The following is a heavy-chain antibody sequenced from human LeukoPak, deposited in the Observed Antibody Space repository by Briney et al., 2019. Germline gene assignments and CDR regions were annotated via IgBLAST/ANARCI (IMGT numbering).Heavy chain of an antibody. Sequence: PGGSLRLSCAASGFTFSSYAMHWVRQAPGKGLEWVAVISYDGSNKYYADSVKGRFTISRDNAKNSLYLQMNSLRAEDTAVYYCAGDLWFGELFDYWGQGTLVTVSS. CDR3: AGDLWFGELFDY. D-gene: IGHD3-10*01. CDR1: GFTFSSYA. CDR2: ISYDGSNK. V-gene: IGHV3-30-3*01. J-gene: IGHJ4*02.